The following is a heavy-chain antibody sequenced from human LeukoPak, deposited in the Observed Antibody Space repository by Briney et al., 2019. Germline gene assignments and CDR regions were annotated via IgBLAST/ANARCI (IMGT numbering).Heavy chain of an antibody. V-gene: IGHV4-39*07. J-gene: IGHJ4*02. CDR2: IYYSGST. CDR3: AREVPSGTVTTFRFFDY. Sequence: SETLSLTCTVSGGSISSSSYYWGWIRQPPGKGLEWIGSIYYSGSTYYNPSLKSRVTISVDTSKNQFSLKLSSVTAADTAVYYCAREVPSGTVTTFRFFDYWGQGTLVTVSS. D-gene: IGHD4-11*01. CDR1: GGSISSSSYY.